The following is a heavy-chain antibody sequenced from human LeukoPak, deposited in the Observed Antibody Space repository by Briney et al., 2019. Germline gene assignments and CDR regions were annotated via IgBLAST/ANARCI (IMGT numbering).Heavy chain of an antibody. V-gene: IGHV4-30-4*08. CDR2: IYYSGST. Sequence: LRLSCAASGFTFSSYAMSWIRQPPGKGLEWIGYIYYSGSTYYNPSLKSRVTISVDTSKNQFSLKLSSVTAADTAVYYCASYYARPHWFDPWGQGTLVTVSS. CDR3: ASYYARPHWFDP. D-gene: IGHD2-2*01. J-gene: IGHJ5*02. CDR1: GFTFSSYA.